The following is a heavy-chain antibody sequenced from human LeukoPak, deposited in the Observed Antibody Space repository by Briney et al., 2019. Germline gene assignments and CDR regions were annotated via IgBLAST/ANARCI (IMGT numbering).Heavy chain of an antibody. J-gene: IGHJ4*02. CDR2: ISGSGGST. D-gene: IGHD3-22*01. CDR1: GFTFSSYA. Sequence: GGSLRLSCAASGFTFSSYAMSWVRQAPGKGLEWVSAISGSGGSTYYADSVKGRFTFSRDNSKNTLYLQMNSLRAEDTAVYYCAKDQDEYYYDSSAIDYWGQGTLVTVSS. V-gene: IGHV3-23*01. CDR3: AKDQDEYYYDSSAIDY.